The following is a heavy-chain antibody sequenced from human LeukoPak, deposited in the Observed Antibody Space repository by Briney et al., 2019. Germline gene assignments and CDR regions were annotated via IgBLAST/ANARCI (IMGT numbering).Heavy chain of an antibody. CDR2: IKRKTDGGTT. V-gene: IGHV3-15*01. Sequence: KPGGSLRLSCAASGVTFSNAWMSWVRQAPGKGLEWVGRIKRKTDGGTTDYAAPVKGRFTISRDDSKNTLYLQMNSLENEDTAVYYCTTVGYDSSSFDYWGQGTLVTVSS. J-gene: IGHJ4*02. D-gene: IGHD3-22*01. CDR3: TTVGYDSSSFDY. CDR1: GVTFSNAW.